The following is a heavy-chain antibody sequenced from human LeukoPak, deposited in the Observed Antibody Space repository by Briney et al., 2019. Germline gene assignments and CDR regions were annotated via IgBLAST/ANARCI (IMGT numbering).Heavy chain of an antibody. J-gene: IGHJ6*02. Sequence: GASVTVSCTASGGTFSSYAISWVRQAPGQGLEWMGGIIPIFGTANYAQKFQGRVTITADESTSTAYMELSSLRSEDTAVYYCARGEALLRYPGYYYGMDVWGQGTTVTVSS. CDR1: GGTFSSYA. CDR3: ARGEALLRYPGYYYGMDV. V-gene: IGHV1-69*13. D-gene: IGHD3-9*01. CDR2: IIPIFGTA.